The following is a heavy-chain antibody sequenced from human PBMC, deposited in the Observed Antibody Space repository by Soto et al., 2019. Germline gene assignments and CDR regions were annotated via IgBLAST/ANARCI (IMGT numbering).Heavy chain of an antibody. CDR2: IRSKANSYAT. CDR3: VSRGATSLYYFDY. Sequence: GGSLRLSCAASGFTFSGSAMHWVRQASGKGLEWVGRIRSKANSYATAYAASVKGRFTISRDDSKNTAYLQMNSLKTEDTAVYYCVSRGATSLYYFDYWGQGTLVTVSS. J-gene: IGHJ4*02. D-gene: IGHD1-26*01. CDR1: GFTFSGSA. V-gene: IGHV3-73*01.